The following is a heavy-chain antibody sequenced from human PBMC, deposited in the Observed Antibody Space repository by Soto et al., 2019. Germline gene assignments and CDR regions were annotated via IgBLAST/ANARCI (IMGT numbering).Heavy chain of an antibody. J-gene: IGHJ5*02. CDR3: ARDGCITNTCAGGGNWFDP. D-gene: IGHD3-10*01. CDR2: INPRGGSP. V-gene: IGHV1-46*01. Sequence: QVQLVQSGAEVKKPGASVKVSCKASGYHFTTYYMHWVRQAPGQGLEWMGIINPRGGSPTYAQNFQGTVTMNRDTTTSTVYMELSSLRSEDTAVYYCARDGCITNTCAGGGNWFDPWGQGTPVTVSS. CDR1: GYHFTTYY.